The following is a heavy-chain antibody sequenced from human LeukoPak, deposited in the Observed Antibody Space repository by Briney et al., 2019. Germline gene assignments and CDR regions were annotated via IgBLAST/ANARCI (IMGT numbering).Heavy chain of an antibody. V-gene: IGHV4-61*01. CDR2: IYYSGST. J-gene: IGHJ4*02. D-gene: IGHD6-6*01. Sequence: SQTLSLTCTVSGGSISSGSYYWSWIQQPPGKGLEWIGYIYYSGSTNYNPSLKCRVTISVDTSKNQFSLKLSSVTAADTAVYYCARAIDIRAAPFDYWGQGTLVTVSS. CDR1: GGSISSGSYY. CDR3: ARAIDIRAAPFDY.